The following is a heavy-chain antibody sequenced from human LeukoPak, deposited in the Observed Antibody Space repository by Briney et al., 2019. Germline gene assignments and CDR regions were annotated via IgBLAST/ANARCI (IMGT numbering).Heavy chain of an antibody. CDR3: ARQGYVLNGGAFDF. J-gene: IGHJ3*01. CDR1: GGSISSGSYY. V-gene: IGHV4-61*02. Sequence: SQTLSLTCTVSGGSISSGSYYWSWIRQPAGKGLEWIGRIYTSGSTNYNPSLKSRVTISVDTSKNQFSLNLNSVTAADAAVYFCARQGYVLNGGAFDFWGQGTMVIVSS. D-gene: IGHD6-13*01. CDR2: IYTSGST.